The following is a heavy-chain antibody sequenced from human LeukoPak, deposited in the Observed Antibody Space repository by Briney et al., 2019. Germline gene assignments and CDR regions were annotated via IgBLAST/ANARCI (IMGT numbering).Heavy chain of an antibody. J-gene: IGHJ3*02. Sequence: PGRSLRLSCAASGFTFSSYGMHWVRQAPGKGLEWVAVISYDGSNKYYADSVKGRFTISRDNSKNTLYLQMNSLRAEDTAVYYCAKKMRNLAPDAFDIWGQGTMVTVSS. CDR3: AKKMRNLAPDAFDI. CDR1: GFTFSSYG. D-gene: IGHD1-14*01. CDR2: ISYDGSNK. V-gene: IGHV3-30*18.